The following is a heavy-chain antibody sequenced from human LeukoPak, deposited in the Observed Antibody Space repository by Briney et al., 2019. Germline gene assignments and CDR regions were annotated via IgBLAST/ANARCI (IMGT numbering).Heavy chain of an antibody. CDR3: ARVLGSFYPFYYYYGMDV. D-gene: IGHD2-15*01. CDR2: IYYSGST. J-gene: IGHJ6*02. V-gene: IGHV4-59*08. CDR1: GGSISSYY. Sequence: SETLSLTCTASGGSISSYYWSWIRQPPGKGLEWIGYIYYSGSTNYNPSLKSRVTISVDTSKNQFSLKLSSVTAADTAVYYCARVLGSFYPFYYYYGMDVWGQGTTVTVSS.